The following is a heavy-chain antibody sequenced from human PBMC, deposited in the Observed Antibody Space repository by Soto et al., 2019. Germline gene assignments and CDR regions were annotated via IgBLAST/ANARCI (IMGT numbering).Heavy chain of an antibody. J-gene: IGHJ6*02. Sequence: ASVKVSCKASGYTFTGHYMHWVRQAPGQGLEWMGWINPNSGDTNFAQKFHGRVTMTRDTSISTTYMELGRLTSDDTALYYCARCAEDYYYGMDVWGQGTTVTVSS. CDR1: GYTFTGHY. V-gene: IGHV1-2*02. CDR2: INPNSGDT. CDR3: ARCAEDYYYGMDV.